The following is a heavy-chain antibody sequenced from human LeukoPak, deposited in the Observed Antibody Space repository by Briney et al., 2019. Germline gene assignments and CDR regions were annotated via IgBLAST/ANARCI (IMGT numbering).Heavy chain of an antibody. Sequence: SETLSLTCTVSGDSISRYYWSWIRQHPGKGLEWIGYIHSNGRTNYNPSLKSRVTMSLDTSKNQFSLNLSSVTAADTAVYYCARGVFVVVVAATRSDAFDIWGQGTMVTVSS. CDR1: GDSISRYY. D-gene: IGHD2-15*01. CDR2: IHSNGRT. CDR3: ARGVFVVVVAATRSDAFDI. J-gene: IGHJ3*02. V-gene: IGHV4-4*08.